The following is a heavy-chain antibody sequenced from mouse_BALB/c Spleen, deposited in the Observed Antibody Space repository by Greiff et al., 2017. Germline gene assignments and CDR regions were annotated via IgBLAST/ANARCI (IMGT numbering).Heavy chain of an antibody. V-gene: IGHV1-87*01. CDR3: AREGHYYGSSPSY. CDR2: IYPGDGDT. Sequence: VQLVESGAELARPGASVKLSCKASGYTFTSYWMQWVKQRPGQGLEWIGAIYPGDGDTRYTQKFKGKATLTADKSSSTAYMQLSSLASEDSAVYYCAREGHYYGSSPSYWGQGTLVTVSA. D-gene: IGHD1-1*01. CDR1: GYTFTSYW. J-gene: IGHJ3*01.